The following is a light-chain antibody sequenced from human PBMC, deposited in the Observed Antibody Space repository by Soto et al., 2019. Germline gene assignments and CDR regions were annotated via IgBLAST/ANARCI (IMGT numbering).Light chain of an antibody. CDR3: NSYTSSRTLV. CDR1: SSDVGGYNL. Sequence: QSALTQPASVSGSPGQSITISCTGTSSDVGGYNLVSWYQQHPGKAPKLMIYEVSNRPSGVSNRFSGSKSGNTASLTISGLQAEDEADYYCNSYTSSRTLVFGGGTKLTVL. CDR2: EVS. V-gene: IGLV2-14*01. J-gene: IGLJ3*02.